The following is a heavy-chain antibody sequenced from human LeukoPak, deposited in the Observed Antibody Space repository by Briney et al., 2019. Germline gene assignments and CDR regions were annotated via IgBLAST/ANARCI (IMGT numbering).Heavy chain of an antibody. D-gene: IGHD1-1*01. CDR1: GFTFSSYW. CDR2: INQDGSGD. CDR3: ARGGNWNFDH. V-gene: IGHV3-7*01. J-gene: IGHJ4*02. Sequence: PGGSLRLSCAASGFTFSSYWMSWIRQAPGKGLEWVANINQDGSGDDSVDSAKGRFTIYRDNAKNSLYLQMNSLRDEDTAMYYCARGGNWNFDHWGQGTLVTVSS.